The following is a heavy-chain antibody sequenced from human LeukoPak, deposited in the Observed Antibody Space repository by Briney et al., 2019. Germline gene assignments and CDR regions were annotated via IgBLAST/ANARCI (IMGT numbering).Heavy chain of an antibody. Sequence: SETLPLTCTVSGGSISSSSYYWGWIRQPPGKGLEWIGSIYYSGSTYYNPSLKSRVTISVDTSKNQFSLKLSSVTAADTAVYYCARLSTYYDFWSGYLNWFDPWGQGTLVTVSS. CDR1: GGSISSSSYY. D-gene: IGHD3-3*01. CDR2: IYYSGST. V-gene: IGHV4-39*01. CDR3: ARLSTYYDFWSGYLNWFDP. J-gene: IGHJ5*02.